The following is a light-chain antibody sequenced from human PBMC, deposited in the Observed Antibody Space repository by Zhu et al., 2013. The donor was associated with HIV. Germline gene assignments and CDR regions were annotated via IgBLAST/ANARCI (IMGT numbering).Light chain of an antibody. Sequence: QSVLTQPPSVSGAPGQRVTVSCTGSNSNIGAGYDVHWYQQVPGAAPKLLIYANNKRPSGVPDRFSGSKSGTSASLAVTGLQTEDEADYYCQSHDNNFSVFGTGTRVTVL. CDR1: NSNIGAGYD. V-gene: IGLV1-40*01. CDR3: QSHDNNFSV. J-gene: IGLJ1*01. CDR2: ANN.